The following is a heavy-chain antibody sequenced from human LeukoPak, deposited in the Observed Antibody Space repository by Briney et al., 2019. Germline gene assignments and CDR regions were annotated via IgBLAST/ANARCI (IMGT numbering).Heavy chain of an antibody. CDR3: ARDGGDGAYYYYMDV. D-gene: IGHD2-21*02. J-gene: IGHJ6*03. V-gene: IGHV4-59*01. CDR2: IYYSGST. Sequence: PSETLSLTCTVSGGSISSYYWSWIRQPPGKGLEWFGYIYYSGSTNYNPSLKSRVTISVDTSKNQFSLKLSSVTAADTAVYYCARDGGDGAYYYYMDVWGKGTTVTISS. CDR1: GGSISSYY.